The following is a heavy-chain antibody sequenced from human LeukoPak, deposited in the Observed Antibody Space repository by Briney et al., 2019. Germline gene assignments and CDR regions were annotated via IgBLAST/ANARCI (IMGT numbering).Heavy chain of an antibody. D-gene: IGHD3-9*01. CDR3: ARAVGSFDWLPLFDY. V-gene: IGHV4-34*01. Sequence: SETLSLTCAVYGGAFSGYYWSWIPPPPGKGPEWVGGINHSGSTNYNPSLKSRVTISVDTSKNQFSLKLSSVTAADTAVYYCARAVGSFDWLPLFDYWGQGTLVTVSS. CDR1: GGAFSGYY. CDR2: INHSGST. J-gene: IGHJ4*02.